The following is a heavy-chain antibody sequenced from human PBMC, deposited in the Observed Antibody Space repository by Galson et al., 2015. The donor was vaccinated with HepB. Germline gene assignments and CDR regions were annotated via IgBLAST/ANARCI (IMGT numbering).Heavy chain of an antibody. CDR1: GYTFTSYG. CDR3: ASHSGAGYCSGGSCLDAFDI. CDR2: ISAYNGNT. Sequence: SVKVSCKASGYTFTSYGISWVRQAPGQGLEWMGWISAYNGNTNYAQKLQGRVTMTTDTSTSTAYMELRSLRSDDTAVYYCASHSGAGYCSGGSCLDAFDIGGQGTMVTVSS. V-gene: IGHV1-18*01. D-gene: IGHD2-15*01. J-gene: IGHJ3*02.